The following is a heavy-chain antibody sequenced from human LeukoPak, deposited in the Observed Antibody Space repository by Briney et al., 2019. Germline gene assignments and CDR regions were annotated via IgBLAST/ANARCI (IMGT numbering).Heavy chain of an antibody. D-gene: IGHD5-24*01. Sequence: SETLSLTCAVYGGSFSGYYWSWIRQPPGKGLEWIGEINHSGSTNYNPSLKSRVTISVDTSKNQFSLKLSSVTAADTAVYYCARGYRRRLQLSNWFDPWGQGTLVTVSS. CDR1: GGSFSGYY. V-gene: IGHV4-34*01. J-gene: IGHJ5*02. CDR3: ARGYRRRLQLSNWFDP. CDR2: INHSGST.